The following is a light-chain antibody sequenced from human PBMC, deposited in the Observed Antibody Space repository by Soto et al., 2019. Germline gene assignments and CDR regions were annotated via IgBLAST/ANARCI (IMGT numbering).Light chain of an antibody. CDR1: QSISSW. V-gene: IGKV1-5*03. J-gene: IGKJ1*01. CDR2: KAS. Sequence: DIQMTQSPSTLSASVGDRVTITCRASQSISSWLAWYQQKPGKAPKLLIYKASSLESGVPSRFSGSGSGTEFTLTISSLQPDDVATYYCQQGAFGQGTKVEIK. CDR3: QQGA.